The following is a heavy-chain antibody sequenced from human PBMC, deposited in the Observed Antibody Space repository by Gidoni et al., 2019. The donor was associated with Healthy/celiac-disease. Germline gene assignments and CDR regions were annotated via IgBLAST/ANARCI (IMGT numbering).Heavy chain of an antibody. CDR3: AKDWGYDFFDY. V-gene: IGHV3-30*18. D-gene: IGHD3-3*01. CDR2: ISYDGSNK. J-gene: IGHJ4*02. Sequence: QVQLVESGGGVVQPGRALSPPGSASGFTFRSYGMHWVRQAPGKGLGWVAVISYDGSNKYYGDSVKGRFTISRDNSKNTLYLQMNSLRTEDTAVYYCAKDWGYDFFDYWGQGTLVTVSS. CDR1: GFTFRSYG.